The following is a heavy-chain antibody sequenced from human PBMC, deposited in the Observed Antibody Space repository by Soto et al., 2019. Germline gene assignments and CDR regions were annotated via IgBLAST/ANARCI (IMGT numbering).Heavy chain of an antibody. CDR2: IGVYNGKT. CDR1: GYTFTKYG. J-gene: IGHJ6*02. D-gene: IGHD2-2*02. Sequence: EQLVQSGGEVKKPGASVGVSCKASGYTFTKYGITWVRQAPGQGLEWMGWIGVYNGKTNYARKLQGRVIMTADTSASTAYMELRSLRSDDTAVYYCSRARYCTSPSCYNHYYYGMDIWGQGTTVSVSS. CDR3: SRARYCTSPSCYNHYYYGMDI. V-gene: IGHV1-18*04.